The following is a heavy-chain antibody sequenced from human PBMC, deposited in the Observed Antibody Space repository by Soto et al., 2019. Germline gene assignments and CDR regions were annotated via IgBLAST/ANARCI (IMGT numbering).Heavy chain of an antibody. D-gene: IGHD1-26*01. CDR2: ISGSGFKK. CDR3: AKNQGVELVPLATVDWFDP. V-gene: IGHV3-23*01. CDR1: GFIFENFG. J-gene: IGHJ5*02. Sequence: GGSLRLSCAASGFIFENFGMSWVRQAPGKGLEWISSISGSGFKKYYADSVKGRFTISRDNSKSTVYLELNNLSAEDAAVYHCAKNQGVELVPLATVDWFDPWGQGSVVTVSS.